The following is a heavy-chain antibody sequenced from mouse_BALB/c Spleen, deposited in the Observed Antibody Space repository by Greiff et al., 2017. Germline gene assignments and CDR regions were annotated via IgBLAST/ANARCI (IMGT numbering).Heavy chain of an antibody. J-gene: IGHJ2*01. D-gene: IGHD2-3*01. CDR3: ARRQSDDGYYYFDY. V-gene: IGHV5-6*02. CDR1: GFTFSSYG. CDR2: ISSGGSYT. Sequence: EVKLVESGGALVKPGGSLKLSCAASGFTFSSYGMSWVRQTPDKRLEWVATISSGGSYTYYPDSVKGRFTISRDNAKNTLYLQMSSLKSEDTAMYYCARRQSDDGYYYFDYWGQGTTLTVSS.